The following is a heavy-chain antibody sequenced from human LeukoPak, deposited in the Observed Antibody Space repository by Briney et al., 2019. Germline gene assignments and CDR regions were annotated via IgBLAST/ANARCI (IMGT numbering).Heavy chain of an antibody. D-gene: IGHD4-17*01. J-gene: IGHJ4*02. CDR3: ARASGHYGDYFDY. CDR2: ISSSSSYI. V-gene: IGHV3-21*04. Sequence: PGGSLRLSCAASGFTFSSYSMNWVRQAPGKGLEWVSSISSSSSYIYYADSVKGRFTISRDNAKNSLYLQMNSLRAEDTAVYYCARASGHYGDYFDYWGQGTLVTVSS. CDR1: GFTFSSYS.